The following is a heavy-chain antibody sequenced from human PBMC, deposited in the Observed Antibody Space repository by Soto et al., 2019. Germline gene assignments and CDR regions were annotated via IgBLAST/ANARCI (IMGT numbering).Heavy chain of an antibody. V-gene: IGHV3-11*05. CDR2: IDSSTKYT. J-gene: IGHJ6*02. CDR3: AREYYYTMDV. Sequence: QVQLVESGGGLVRPGGSLRLSCEASGFTFRDYYMTWFRQAPGKGLEWLSYIDSSTKYTNYADSVKGRFTISRDNAKNSLYLQMNSLRADATAVYYCAREYYYTMDVWGQGTRVTVSS. CDR1: GFTFRDYY.